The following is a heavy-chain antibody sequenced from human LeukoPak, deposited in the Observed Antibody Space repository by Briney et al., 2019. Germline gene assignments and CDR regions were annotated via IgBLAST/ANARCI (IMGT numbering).Heavy chain of an antibody. Sequence: GGSLSLSCAASGFSFRNYAISWVRPAPGKGLEWVSSISGSGGSTYSADSVKGRFTISRENSNNTLYLQMNSLRADDTAMYYCAKDSEATITPLSAFDIWGQGTMVTVSS. D-gene: IGHD4-23*01. CDR3: AKDSEATITPLSAFDI. J-gene: IGHJ3*02. CDR2: ISGSGGST. CDR1: GFSFRNYA. V-gene: IGHV3-23*01.